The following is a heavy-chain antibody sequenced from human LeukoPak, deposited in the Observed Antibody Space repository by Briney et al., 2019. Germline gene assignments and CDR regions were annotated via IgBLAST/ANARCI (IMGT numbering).Heavy chain of an antibody. D-gene: IGHD5-12*01. Sequence: PSEALSLTCTVSGGSISRYYWSWIRQPPGKGLEWIGYIYYRGSTNYNPSLKSRVTISVDTSKNQFSLKLTSVTAADTAVYYCARGSTSVATIPGDYWGQGTLVTVSS. J-gene: IGHJ4*02. CDR3: ARGSTSVATIPGDY. CDR1: GGSISRYY. CDR2: IYYRGST. V-gene: IGHV4-59*01.